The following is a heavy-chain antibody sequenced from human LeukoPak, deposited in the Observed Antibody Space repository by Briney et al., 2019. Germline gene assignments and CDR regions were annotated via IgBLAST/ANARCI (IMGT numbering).Heavy chain of an antibody. CDR3: ARDLPSYYGSGSYYNEDAFDI. Sequence: SETLSLTCAVYGGSFSGYYWSWIRQPPGKGLEWIGEINHSGSTNYNPSLKSRVTISVDTSKNQFSLKLSSVTAADTAVYYCARDLPSYYGSGSYYNEDAFDIWGKGTTVTVSS. D-gene: IGHD3-10*01. V-gene: IGHV4-34*01. CDR1: GGSFSGYY. CDR2: INHSGST. J-gene: IGHJ3*02.